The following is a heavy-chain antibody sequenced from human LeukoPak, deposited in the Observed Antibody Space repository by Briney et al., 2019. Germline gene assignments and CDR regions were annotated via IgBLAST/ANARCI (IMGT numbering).Heavy chain of an antibody. V-gene: IGHV1-2*02. CDR1: GYTFTSYG. J-gene: IGHJ5*02. D-gene: IGHD3-10*01. Sequence: ASVKVSCKASGYTFTSYGISWVRQAPGQGLEWMGWINANSGGTKYAQKFQGNVTMTRDTSISTAYMELSSLRSDDTAVYYCARGRLGTWFGELKAWGQGTLVTVSS. CDR3: ARGRLGTWFGELKA. CDR2: INANSGGT.